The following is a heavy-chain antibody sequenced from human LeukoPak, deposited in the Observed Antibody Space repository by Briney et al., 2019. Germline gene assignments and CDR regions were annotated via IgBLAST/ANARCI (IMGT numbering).Heavy chain of an antibody. J-gene: IGHJ5*02. CDR1: GFTFSSYG. CDR3: AREYSSTSSAIDP. D-gene: IGHD2-2*01. Sequence: GGSLRLSCEASGFTFSSYGMHWVRQAPGKGLEWVAVIWYDGSNKYYADSVKGRFTIPRDNSKNTLYLQMNSLRAEDTAVYYCAREYSSTSSAIDPWGQGTLVTVSS. CDR2: IWYDGSNK. V-gene: IGHV3-33*01.